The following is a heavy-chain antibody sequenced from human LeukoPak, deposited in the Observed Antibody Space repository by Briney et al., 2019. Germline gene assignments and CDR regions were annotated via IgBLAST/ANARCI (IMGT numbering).Heavy chain of an antibody. CDR2: IIPMFGTA. J-gene: IGHJ6*02. CDR1: GGTFTSYA. V-gene: IGHV1-69*13. Sequence: SVTVSCKASGGTFTSYAVNWVRQAPGQGLEWMGGIIPMFGTANYAQNFQGRVTITADESTSTAYMELSSLRSDDTAVYYCARQSPLDYYYGMDVWGQGTTVTVSS. CDR3: ARQSPLDYYYGMDV.